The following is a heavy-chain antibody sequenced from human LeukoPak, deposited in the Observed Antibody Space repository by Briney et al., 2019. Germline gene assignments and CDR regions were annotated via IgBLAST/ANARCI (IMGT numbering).Heavy chain of an antibody. Sequence: PSETLSLTCTVSGGSISSGSDYWGWIRQPPGKGLERIGTIYYSGSTYYNPSLKSRVTISVDTSKNQFSLKLSSVTAADKAVYYCARYEVGLQWLVPDWFDPWGQGTLVTVSS. V-gene: IGHV4-39*01. D-gene: IGHD6-19*01. CDR1: GGSISSGSDY. J-gene: IGHJ5*02. CDR3: ARYEVGLQWLVPDWFDP. CDR2: IYYSGST.